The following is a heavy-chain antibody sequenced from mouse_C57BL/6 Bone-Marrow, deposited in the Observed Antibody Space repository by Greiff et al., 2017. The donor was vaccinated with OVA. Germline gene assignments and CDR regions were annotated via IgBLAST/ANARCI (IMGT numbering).Heavy chain of an antibody. J-gene: IGHJ2*01. Sequence: QVQLQQPGAELVKPGASVKLSCKASGYTFTSYWMHWVKQRPGQGLEWIGMIHPNSGSTNYNEKFKSKASLTVDKSSSTTYMKLSSLKSEDSTMYYSARYGSGMDYDGYYMDYWGQGTTLTVSS. CDR1: GYTFTSYW. V-gene: IGHV1-64*01. CDR3: ARYGSGMDYDGYYMDY. D-gene: IGHD2-4*01. CDR2: IHPNSGST.